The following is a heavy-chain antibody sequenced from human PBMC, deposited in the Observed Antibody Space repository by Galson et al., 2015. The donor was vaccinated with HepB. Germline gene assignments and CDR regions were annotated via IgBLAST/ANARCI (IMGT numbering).Heavy chain of an antibody. CDR1: GFTFSSYS. D-gene: IGHD3-10*01. Sequence: SLRLSCAASGFTFSSYSMNWVRQAPGKGLEWVSSISSSSSYIYYADSVKGRFTISRDNAKNSLYLQMNSLRAEDTAVYYCARDGTMVRGVDYWGQGTLVTVSS. CDR2: ISSSSSYI. CDR3: ARDGTMVRGVDY. J-gene: IGHJ4*02. V-gene: IGHV3-21*01.